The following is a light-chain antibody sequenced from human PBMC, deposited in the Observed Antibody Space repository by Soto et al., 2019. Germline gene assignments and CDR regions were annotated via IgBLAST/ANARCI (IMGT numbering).Light chain of an antibody. CDR3: QQRSNWPT. Sequence: EVVLTQSPGTLSLSPGEGATLSCRASQIVTGDYLAWYQQKPGQAPRLLIYDASNRATGIPARFSGSGYGTDFTLTISSLEPEDFAVYYCQQRSNWPTFGQGTRLEIK. CDR1: QIVTGDY. J-gene: IGKJ5*01. V-gene: IGKV3-11*01. CDR2: DAS.